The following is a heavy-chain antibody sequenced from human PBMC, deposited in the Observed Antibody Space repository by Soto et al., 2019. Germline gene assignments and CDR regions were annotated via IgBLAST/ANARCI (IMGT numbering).Heavy chain of an antibody. CDR2: IYYSGST. CDR3: ATRPGIMAKIDY. Sequence: QVQLLESGPGLVKPSQTLSLTCTVSGGSISSGGYYWSWIRRHPGKGLEWIGYIYYSGSTYYTPSTKSKVTIPVDTSNNQFPLKLNSVTAADTAVHSCATRPGIMAKIDYWGQGTLVTVSS. D-gene: IGHD3-16*01. J-gene: IGHJ4*02. CDR1: GGSISSGGYY. V-gene: IGHV4-31*01.